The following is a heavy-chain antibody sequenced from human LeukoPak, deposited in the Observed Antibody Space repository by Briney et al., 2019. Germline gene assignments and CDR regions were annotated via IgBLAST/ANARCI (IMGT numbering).Heavy chain of an antibody. J-gene: IGHJ4*02. CDR1: GYSFNNYW. CDR3: ARRPRLSSGWYADY. CDR2: IYPGDSDT. Sequence: GESLKISCNGSGYSFNNYWIGWLRQMPGKGLEWMGIIYPGDSDTRYSPSFQGQVTISADKSISTAYLQWSSLKASDTAMYYCARRPRLSSGWYADYWGQGTLVTVSS. V-gene: IGHV5-51*01. D-gene: IGHD6-19*01.